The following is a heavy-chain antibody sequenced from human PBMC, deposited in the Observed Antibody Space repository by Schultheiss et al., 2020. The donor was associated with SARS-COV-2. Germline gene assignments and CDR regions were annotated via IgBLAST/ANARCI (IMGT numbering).Heavy chain of an antibody. CDR1: GGSVSSGSDH. V-gene: IGHV4-61*01. Sequence: SETLSLTCTVSGGSVSSGSDHWSWIRQPQGKGLEWIGYIYYSGSTNYNPSLKSRVTISVDTSKNQFSLKLSSVTAADTAVYYCARPYGSGSYFKGSRLYYFDYWGQGTLVTVSS. CDR2: IYYSGST. D-gene: IGHD3-10*01. CDR3: ARPYGSGSYFKGSRLYYFDY. J-gene: IGHJ4*02.